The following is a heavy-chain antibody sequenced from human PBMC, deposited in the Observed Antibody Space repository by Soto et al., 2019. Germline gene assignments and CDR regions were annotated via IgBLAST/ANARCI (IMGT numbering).Heavy chain of an antibody. Sequence: QVQLQESGPGLVKPSQTLSLTCTVSGGSVISGGYYWSWLRQHPGNGLEWIGYSYYSGATNYNPSLKSRLTISVDTSKNQFSLKLSSVTGADTAVYYCARVLSTSSFESWGQGTLVTVSS. J-gene: IGHJ4*02. V-gene: IGHV4-31*03. D-gene: IGHD6-6*01. CDR2: SYYSGAT. CDR1: GGSVISGGYY. CDR3: ARVLSTSSFES.